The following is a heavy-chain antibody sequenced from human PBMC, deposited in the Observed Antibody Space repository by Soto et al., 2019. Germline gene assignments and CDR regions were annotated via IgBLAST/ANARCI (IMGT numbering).Heavy chain of an antibody. CDR2: ISASNNNI. CDR1: GYTFARYA. V-gene: IGHV1-18*01. J-gene: IGHJ6*02. CDR3: ARDRSTRDTGPTGMDV. Sequence: QIQVVQSGPEVREPAASVEVSCKASGYTFARYAFSWVRQAPGQGPEWMGWISASNNNIHYAQKCEGRVTMFTDTSTNTAYMKLRSLTSDDTAFYYCARDRSTRDTGPTGMDVWGQGTSVTVSS. D-gene: IGHD1-1*01.